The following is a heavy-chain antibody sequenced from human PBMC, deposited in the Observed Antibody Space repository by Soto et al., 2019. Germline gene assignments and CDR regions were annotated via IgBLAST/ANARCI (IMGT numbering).Heavy chain of an antibody. D-gene: IGHD4-17*01. V-gene: IGHV4-30-4*01. CDR1: GGSISSGDYY. Sequence: SETLSLPCTVSGGSISSGDYYWSWIRQPPGKGLEWIGYIYYSGSTYYNPSLKSRVTISVDTSKNQFSLKLSSVTAADTAVYYCARDLGATVTTIIWGQGTLVTVS. CDR3: ARDLGATVTTII. J-gene: IGHJ4*02. CDR2: IYYSGST.